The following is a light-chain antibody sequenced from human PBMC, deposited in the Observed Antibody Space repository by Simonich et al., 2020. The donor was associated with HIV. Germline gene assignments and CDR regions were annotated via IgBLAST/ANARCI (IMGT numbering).Light chain of an antibody. Sequence: DIQMTQSPSSLSTSVGDRVTITCRASQGISSYLAWYQQKPGKAPKLLIYAASTLQSGVPSRFSRSGSGTEFSLTISSLQPEDFATYYCQQLSSYPTFGQGTRLEIK. V-gene: IGKV1-9*01. CDR2: AAS. CDR1: QGISSY. J-gene: IGKJ5*01. CDR3: QQLSSYPT.